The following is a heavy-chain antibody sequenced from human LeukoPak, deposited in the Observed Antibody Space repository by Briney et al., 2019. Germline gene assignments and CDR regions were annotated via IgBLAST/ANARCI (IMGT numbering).Heavy chain of an antibody. CDR2: INPDGSNT. CDR3: AKDLHWGQFDF. D-gene: IGHD7-27*01. CDR1: GFTFSSYW. Sequence: GGSLRLSCAAAGFTFSSYWMHWVRQAPGKGPVWVSHINPDGSNTAYADSVKGRFTISRDNAKNTLHLQMNSLRVEDTAVYYCAKDLHWGQFDFWGQGTQVTVSS. J-gene: IGHJ4*02. V-gene: IGHV3-74*01.